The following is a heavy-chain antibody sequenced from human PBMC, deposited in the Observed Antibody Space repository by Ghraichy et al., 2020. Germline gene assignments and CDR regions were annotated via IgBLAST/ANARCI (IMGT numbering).Heavy chain of an antibody. V-gene: IGHV4-31*03. Sequence: SETLSLTCTVPDGSIRSGNFYWSWLRQLPGKGLEWIGYVYYTGRTKYNPSLESRLTISVDTSANQFSLRLTSVTAADTAMYFCARGFNFHCTGGLCDRGTTYYFDQWGQGTLVTVSS. CDR3: ARGFNFHCTGGLCDRGTTYYFDQ. D-gene: IGHD2-8*02. J-gene: IGHJ4*02. CDR1: DGSIRSGNFY. CDR2: VYYTGRT.